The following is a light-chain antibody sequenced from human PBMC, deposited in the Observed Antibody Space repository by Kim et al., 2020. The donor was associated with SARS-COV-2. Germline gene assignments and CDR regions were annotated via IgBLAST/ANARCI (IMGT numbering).Light chain of an antibody. Sequence: QSVLTQPPSVSGAPGQRVTISCTGSNSNIGAGSDVHWYHQLPGTAPKLLIYANDNRPSGVPDRFSGSKSGTSASLAITGLQAEDEGDYYCQSYDSSLTGSVFGGGTKVTVL. V-gene: IGLV1-40*01. J-gene: IGLJ3*02. CDR1: NSNIGAGSD. CDR2: AND. CDR3: QSYDSSLTGSV.